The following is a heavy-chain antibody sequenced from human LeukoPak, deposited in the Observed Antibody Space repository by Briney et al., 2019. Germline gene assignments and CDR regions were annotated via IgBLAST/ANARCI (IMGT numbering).Heavy chain of an antibody. D-gene: IGHD3-3*01. CDR3: ARGHRGRRFLEWSRYYFDY. CDR1: GGSFSGYY. J-gene: IGHJ4*02. Sequence: SETLSLTCAVYGGSFSGYYWSWILQPPGKGLEWIGEINHSGSTNYNPSLKSRVTISVDTSKNQFSLKLSSVTAADTAVYYCARGHRGRRFLEWSRYYFDYWGQGTLVTVSS. V-gene: IGHV4-34*01. CDR2: INHSGST.